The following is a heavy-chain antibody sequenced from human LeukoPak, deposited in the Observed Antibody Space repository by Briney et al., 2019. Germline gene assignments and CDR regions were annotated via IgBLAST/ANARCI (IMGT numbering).Heavy chain of an antibody. CDR1: GGSISSYY. V-gene: IGHV4-59*01. CDR2: IYYSGST. D-gene: IGHD6-13*01. CDR3: ARGSSSSSWYENKDWYFDL. J-gene: IGHJ2*01. Sequence: PSETLSLTCTVSGGSISSYYWSWIRQPPGKGLEWIGYIYYSGSTNYNPSLKSRVTISVDTSKNQFSLKLSSVTAADTAVYYCARGSSSSSWYENKDWYFDLWGRGTLVTVSS.